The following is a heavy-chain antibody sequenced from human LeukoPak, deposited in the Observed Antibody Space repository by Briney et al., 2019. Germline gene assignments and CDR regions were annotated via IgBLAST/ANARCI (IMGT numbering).Heavy chain of an antibody. V-gene: IGHV4-34*01. J-gene: IGHJ6*03. CDR1: GGSFSGYY. Sequence: SEALSLTCAVYGGSFSGYYWSWIRQPPGKGLEWIGEINHSGSTNYNPSLKSRVTISVDTSKNQFSLKLSSVTAADTAVYYCARSVSEAAAVDVPNYYMDVWGKGTTVTVSS. CDR2: INHSGST. D-gene: IGHD6-13*01. CDR3: ARSVSEAAAVDVPNYYMDV.